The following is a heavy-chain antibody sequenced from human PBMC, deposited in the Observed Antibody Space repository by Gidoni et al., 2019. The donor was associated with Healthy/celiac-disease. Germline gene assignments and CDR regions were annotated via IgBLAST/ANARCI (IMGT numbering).Heavy chain of an antibody. D-gene: IGHD3-10*01. CDR3: ARELYGNWFDP. CDR2: INHSGST. J-gene: IGHJ5*02. CDR1: GGSFSGYY. Sequence: QVQLQQWGAGLLKPSETLSLTCAVSGGSFSGYYWSWIRQPPGKGLEWIGEINHSGSTNYNPSLKSRVTISVDTSKNQFSLKLSSVTAADTAVYYCARELYGNWFDPWGQGTLVTVSS. V-gene: IGHV4-34*01.